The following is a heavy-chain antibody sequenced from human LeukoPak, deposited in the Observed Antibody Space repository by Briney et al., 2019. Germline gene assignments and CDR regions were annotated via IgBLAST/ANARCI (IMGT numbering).Heavy chain of an antibody. D-gene: IGHD5-18*01. J-gene: IGHJ4*02. Sequence: GASVKVSCKVSGYTLTELSMHWVRQAPGKGLEWMGGFDPEDGETIYAQKFQGRVTMTEDTSTDTADMELSSLRSEDTAVYYCATAFWDPGYSYGFFDYWGQGTLVTVSS. V-gene: IGHV1-24*01. CDR2: FDPEDGET. CDR1: GYTLTELS. CDR3: ATAFWDPGYSYGFFDY.